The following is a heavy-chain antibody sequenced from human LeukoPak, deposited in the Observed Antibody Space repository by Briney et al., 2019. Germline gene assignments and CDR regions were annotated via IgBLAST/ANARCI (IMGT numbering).Heavy chain of an antibody. CDR2: IYTSGST. J-gene: IGHJ5*02. Sequence: SETLSLTCTVSGGSISSYYWSWIRQPPGKGLEWIGYIYTSGSTNYNPSLKSRVTISVDTSKTQFSLKLSSVTAADTAVYYCARTYYYDSSGYFWFDPWGQGTLVTVSS. V-gene: IGHV4-4*09. CDR3: ARTYYYDSSGYFWFDP. CDR1: GGSISSYY. D-gene: IGHD3-22*01.